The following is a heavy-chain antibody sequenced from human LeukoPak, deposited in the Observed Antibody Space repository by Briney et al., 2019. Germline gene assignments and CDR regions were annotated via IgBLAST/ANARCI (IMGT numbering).Heavy chain of an antibody. D-gene: IGHD6-19*01. CDR3: ASAGYSSGWYLGRAFDP. CDR1: GGSISSYY. CDR2: IYYSGST. J-gene: IGHJ5*02. Sequence: SETLSLPFPVSGGSISSYYWSWIRPPPGKGLEWNGYIYYSGSTNYNPSLKSRVTISVDTSKNQFSLKLSSVTAADTAVYYCASAGYSSGWYLGRAFDPWGQGTLVTVSS. V-gene: IGHV4-59*08.